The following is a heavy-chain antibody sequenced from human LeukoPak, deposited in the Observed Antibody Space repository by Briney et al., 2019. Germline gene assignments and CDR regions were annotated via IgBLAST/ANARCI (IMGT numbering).Heavy chain of an antibody. CDR3: ARHLVVPAAIYFDY. CDR1: GGSISSYY. D-gene: IGHD2-2*01. Sequence: SETLSLTCTVSGGSISSYYWSWIRQPPGKGLEWIGYIYYSGSTNYNPSLKSRVTISVDTSKNQFSLKLSSVTAADTAVYYCARHLVVPAAIYFDYWGQGTLVTVSS. CDR2: IYYSGST. J-gene: IGHJ4*02. V-gene: IGHV4-59*08.